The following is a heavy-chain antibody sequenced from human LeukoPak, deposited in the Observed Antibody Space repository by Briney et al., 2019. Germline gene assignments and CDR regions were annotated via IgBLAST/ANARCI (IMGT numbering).Heavy chain of an antibody. CDR2: SRNEPNGYTT. V-gene: IGHV3-72*01. Sequence: GGSLRLSCAASGFTLSDHYMDWVRQAPGKGLEWVGRSRNEPNGYTTEYAASVKGRFTISRDDSKNSLSLQMNSLKTEDAAVYYCARGGFCSGGSCLSDYYGLDVWGQGTTVTVPS. J-gene: IGHJ6*02. CDR1: GFTLSDHY. D-gene: IGHD2-15*01. CDR3: ARGGFCSGGSCLSDYYGLDV.